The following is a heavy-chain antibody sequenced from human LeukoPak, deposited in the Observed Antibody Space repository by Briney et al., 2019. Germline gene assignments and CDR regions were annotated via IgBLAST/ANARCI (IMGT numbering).Heavy chain of an antibody. CDR3: ARDFGYDGYFDY. V-gene: IGHV3-33*01. J-gene: IGHJ4*02. CDR1: GFTFSSYG. Sequence: GGSLRLSCAASGFTFSSYGMHWVRQAPGKGLEWVAVIWYDGSNKYYADSVKGRFTISRDNSKNTLYLQMNSLKTEDTAVYYCARDFGYDGYFDYWGQGTLVTVSS. D-gene: IGHD3-3*01. CDR2: IWYDGSNK.